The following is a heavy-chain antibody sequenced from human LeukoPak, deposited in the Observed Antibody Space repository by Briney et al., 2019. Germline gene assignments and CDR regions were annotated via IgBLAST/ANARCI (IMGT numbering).Heavy chain of an antibody. CDR3: ARDLLTYYYDSSGYTAVFDY. CDR2: ISYDGSNK. CDR1: GFTFSSYA. Sequence: PGRSLRLSCAASGFTFSSYAMHWVRQAPGKGLEWVAVISYDGSNKYYADSVKGRFTISRDNSKNMLYLQMNSLRAEDTAVYYCARDLLTYYYDSSGYTAVFDYWGQGTLVTVSS. V-gene: IGHV3-30*04. D-gene: IGHD3-22*01. J-gene: IGHJ4*02.